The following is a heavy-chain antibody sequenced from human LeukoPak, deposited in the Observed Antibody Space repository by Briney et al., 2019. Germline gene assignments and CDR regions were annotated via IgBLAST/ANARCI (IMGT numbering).Heavy chain of an antibody. CDR1: GGSISSNSYY. CDR2: ISYSGST. CDR3: VHYNTSSGWFDP. J-gene: IGHJ5*02. D-gene: IGHD6-6*01. Sequence: PSETLSLTCTVSGGSISSNSYYWGCIRQPPGKGLEWIGIISYSGSTYYNSSLKSRVTISVDTSKNQFSLKLSSVTAADTAVYYCVHYNTSSGWFDPWGQGTLVTVSS. V-gene: IGHV4-39*07.